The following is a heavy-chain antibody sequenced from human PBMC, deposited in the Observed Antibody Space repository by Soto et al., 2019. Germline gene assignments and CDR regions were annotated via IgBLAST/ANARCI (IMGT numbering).Heavy chain of an antibody. J-gene: IGHJ3*02. CDR3: ARGFVRWDSSGGQGALDI. Sequence: QVQLVESGGGVVQPGRSLRLSCAASGFTFSSYAMHWVRQAPGKGLEWVAGISYDGSNKYYADSVKGRFTISRDNAKTTMYLQMNSLRAEDTAVSYCARGFVRWDSSGGQGALDIWGQGTMVTVSS. D-gene: IGHD6-19*01. V-gene: IGHV3-30-3*01. CDR2: ISYDGSNK. CDR1: GFTFSSYA.